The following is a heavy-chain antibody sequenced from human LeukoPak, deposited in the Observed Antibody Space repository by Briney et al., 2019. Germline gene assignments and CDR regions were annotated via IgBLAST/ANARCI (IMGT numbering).Heavy chain of an antibody. Sequence: SETLSLTCTVSGYSISNGYYWGWMRQPPGEGLEWIGSIYHSGRTHYNPSLKSRVIISVDTSKNYFSLKLSSVTAADTAMYYCARDETYSDVWSGSAGGGKGNYLDYLGQGILVTVSS. D-gene: IGHD3-3*01. J-gene: IGHJ4*02. CDR3: ARDETYSDVWSGSAGGGKGNYLDY. V-gene: IGHV4-38-2*02. CDR1: GYSISNGYY. CDR2: IYHSGRT.